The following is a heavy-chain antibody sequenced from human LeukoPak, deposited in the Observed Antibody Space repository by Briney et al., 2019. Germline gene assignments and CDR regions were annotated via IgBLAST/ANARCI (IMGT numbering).Heavy chain of an antibody. Sequence: GESLKISCKGSGYSFTSYWIGWVRQMPGKGLEWMGIIYPGDSDTRYSPSFQGQVTISADKSISTAYLQWSSLKASDTAMYYCARQSYYDSSGYYYYNWFDPWGQGTLVTASS. CDR1: GYSFTSYW. CDR2: IYPGDSDT. V-gene: IGHV5-51*01. D-gene: IGHD3-22*01. CDR3: ARQSYYDSSGYYYYNWFDP. J-gene: IGHJ5*02.